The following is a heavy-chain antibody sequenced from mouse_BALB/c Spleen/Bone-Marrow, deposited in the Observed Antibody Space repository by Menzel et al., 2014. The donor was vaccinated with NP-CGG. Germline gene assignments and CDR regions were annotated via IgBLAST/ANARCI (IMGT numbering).Heavy chain of an antibody. CDR3: GRGDY. Sequence: EVKVVESGGGLVQPGGSRKLSCAASGFTFSSFAMHWIRQAPEKGLEWVAFISSDSNIIHYADTVKGRFTISRDNPKNTLFLQMTSLRSEDTAMYYCGRGDYWGQGTTLTVSS. CDR2: ISSDSNII. J-gene: IGHJ2*01. CDR1: GFTFSSFA. V-gene: IGHV5-17*02.